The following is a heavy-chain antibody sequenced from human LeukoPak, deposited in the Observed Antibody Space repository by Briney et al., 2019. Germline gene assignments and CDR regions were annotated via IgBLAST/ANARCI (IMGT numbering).Heavy chain of an antibody. V-gene: IGHV4-34*01. J-gene: IGHJ4*02. Sequence: SETLSLTCAVYGVSFSGYYWTWIRQPPGKGLEWIGEIHPSGSTNYNPSLMSRVSILVDTSKNHFSLKLSSVTDADTAVYFCARGVDEYKGGNYWGQGTLVTVSS. D-gene: IGHD1-1*01. CDR2: IHPSGST. CDR1: GVSFSGYY. CDR3: ARGVDEYKGGNY.